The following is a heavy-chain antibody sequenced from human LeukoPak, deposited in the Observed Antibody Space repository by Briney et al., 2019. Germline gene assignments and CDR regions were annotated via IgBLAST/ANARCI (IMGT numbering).Heavy chain of an antibody. CDR1: GFTFSSYD. CDR3: ATPKADYYPFDY. Sequence: GSLGLSCAASGFTFSSYDMHWVRQAPGKGLEWLAFIRYDGSYQYYADSVKGRFTISRDNSKNTLYLQMNSLRAEDTAVYYCATPKADYYPFDYWGQGTLVTVSS. D-gene: IGHD3-22*01. V-gene: IGHV3-30*02. CDR2: IRYDGSYQ. J-gene: IGHJ4*02.